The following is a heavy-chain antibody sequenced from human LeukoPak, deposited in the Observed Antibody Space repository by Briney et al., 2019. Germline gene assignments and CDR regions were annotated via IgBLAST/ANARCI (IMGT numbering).Heavy chain of an antibody. V-gene: IGHV3-11*04. J-gene: IGHJ4*02. D-gene: IGHD3-22*01. Sequence: GGSLRLSCAASGFTFSDYYMNWVRQAPGKGLEWISYISISGFTVYYADSVKGRFTISRDNNDNLLYLEMTSLRPEDTATYYCAGNFYDGSGYPTFDYWGQGALVAVSS. CDR2: ISISGFTV. CDR1: GFTFSDYY. CDR3: AGNFYDGSGYPTFDY.